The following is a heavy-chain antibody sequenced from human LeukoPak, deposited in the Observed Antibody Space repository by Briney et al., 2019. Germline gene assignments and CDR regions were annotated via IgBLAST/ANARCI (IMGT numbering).Heavy chain of an antibody. CDR3: AREGLQGSDFDY. CDR2: IYTSGST. CDR1: GGSISSGSYY. Sequence: PSETLSLTCTVSGGSISSGSYYWSWIRQPAGKGLEWIGRIYTSGSTNYNPSLKSRVTISVDTSKNQFSLKLSSVTAADTAVYYCAREGLQGSDFDYWGQGTLVTVSS. D-gene: IGHD1-26*01. J-gene: IGHJ4*02. V-gene: IGHV4-61*02.